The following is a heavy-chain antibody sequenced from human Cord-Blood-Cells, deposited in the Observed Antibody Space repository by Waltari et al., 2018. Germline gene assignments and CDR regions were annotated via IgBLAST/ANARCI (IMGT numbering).Heavy chain of an antibody. CDR2: IHPRGGST. Sequence: QVQLVQSGAEVKKPGASVKVSCKASGYTFTSYYMHWVRQAPGQGLEWMGIIHPRGGSTSYAQKFQGRVTMTRDTSTSTVYMELSSLRSEDTAVYYCATGQDSTLSGSYYFDYWGQGTLVTVSS. J-gene: IGHJ4*02. D-gene: IGHD3-10*01. V-gene: IGHV1-46*01. CDR1: GYTFTSYY. CDR3: ATGQDSTLSGSYYFDY.